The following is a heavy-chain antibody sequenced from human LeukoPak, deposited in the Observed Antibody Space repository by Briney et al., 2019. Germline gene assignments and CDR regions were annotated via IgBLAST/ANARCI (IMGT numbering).Heavy chain of an antibody. D-gene: IGHD5-24*01. CDR3: ARDRRDGYNLDAFDI. V-gene: IGHV3-66*01. J-gene: IGHJ3*02. CDR1: GFTVSQSY. CDR2: IYAGGNT. Sequence: GGSLRLSCAASGFTVSQSYMSWVRQAPGKGLEWVSIIYAGGNTYYADSVKGRFTISRDNSKNTLYLQMNSLRAEDTAVYYCARDRRDGYNLDAFDIWGQGTMVTVSS.